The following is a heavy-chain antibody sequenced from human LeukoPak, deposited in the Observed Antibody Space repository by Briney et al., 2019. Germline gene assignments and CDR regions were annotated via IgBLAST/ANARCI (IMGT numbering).Heavy chain of an antibody. CDR1: GGTFSSYA. CDR2: IIPIFGTA. D-gene: IGHD5-18*01. J-gene: IGHJ4*02. V-gene: IGHV1-69*05. Sequence: SVKVSCKASGGTFSSYAISWVRQAPGQGLEWMGGIIPIFGTANYAQKFQGRVTITTDESTSTAYMELSSLRSEDTAVYYCASERGYSYGFDYWGQGALVTVSS. CDR3: ASERGYSYGFDY.